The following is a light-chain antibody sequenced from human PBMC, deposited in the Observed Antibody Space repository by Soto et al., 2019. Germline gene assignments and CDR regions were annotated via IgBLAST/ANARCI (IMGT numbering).Light chain of an antibody. CDR2: EAS. CDR3: QQRRNWPVT. J-gene: IGKJ2*01. CDR1: QSVSSY. V-gene: IGKV3-11*01. Sequence: EIVLTQSPAPLSLSPGERATLSCRASQSVSSYLAWYQQKPGQAPRLLLYEASNRASGIPARFSGSGSGTDFTLTISSLESEDFEVYYCQQRRNWPVTFGQGTKLEIK.